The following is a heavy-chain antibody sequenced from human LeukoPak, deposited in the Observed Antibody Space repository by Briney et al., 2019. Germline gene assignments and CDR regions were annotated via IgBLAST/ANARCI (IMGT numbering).Heavy chain of an antibody. Sequence: GESLKISCKGSGNSFTSYWIGWVRQLPGKGLEWMGIVYPGDSDTRYSPSVYPGDSDTRYSPSFQGQVTISADKSINTAYLQWRSLKASDNAMYYCARVWASGSYYGPSDYWGQGTLVTVSS. D-gene: IGHD3-10*01. J-gene: IGHJ4*02. CDR2: VYPGDSDTRYSPSVYPGDSDT. V-gene: IGHV5-51*01. CDR1: GNSFTSYW. CDR3: ARVWASGSYYGPSDY.